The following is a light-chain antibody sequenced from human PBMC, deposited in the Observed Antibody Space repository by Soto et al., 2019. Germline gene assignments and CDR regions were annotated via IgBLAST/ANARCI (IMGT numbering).Light chain of an antibody. CDR1: SSDVGGYNF. Sequence: QSVLTQPASVSGSPGQSITISCTGTSSDVGGYNFVSWYLQQPGKVPKLMIYEVSKRPSGFSNRFSGSKSGNTASLTISGLQADDEADYYSCSHAGRSTYVFGTGTKVTVL. V-gene: IGLV2-23*02. J-gene: IGLJ1*01. CDR3: CSHAGRSTYV. CDR2: EVS.